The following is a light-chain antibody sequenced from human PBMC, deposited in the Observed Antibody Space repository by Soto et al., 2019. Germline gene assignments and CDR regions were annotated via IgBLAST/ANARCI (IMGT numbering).Light chain of an antibody. CDR1: QGISSA. CDR2: DAS. Sequence: AIQLTQSPSSLSASVGDRVTITCRASQGISSALAWYQQKPGKAPKLLIYDASSLESGVPSRFSGSGSGTDFTLTISSLQPEDFATYYCQQFNRYDTFGGGTKVEIK. J-gene: IGKJ4*01. CDR3: QQFNRYDT. V-gene: IGKV1-13*02.